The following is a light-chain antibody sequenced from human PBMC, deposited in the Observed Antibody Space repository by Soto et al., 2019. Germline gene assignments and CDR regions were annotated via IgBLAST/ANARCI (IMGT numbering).Light chain of an antibody. CDR1: QSVNNNY. Sequence: ETVLTQSPGTLSLSPGERATLSCRASQSVNNNYLAWHQQKPGQAPRLLIYGASSRATGVPDRFSGSGSGTDFHLTISRLEPEDFAVYYCHQYGSIPRTFGQGTNLQIK. V-gene: IGKV3-20*01. CDR2: GAS. J-gene: IGKJ2*01. CDR3: HQYGSIPRT.